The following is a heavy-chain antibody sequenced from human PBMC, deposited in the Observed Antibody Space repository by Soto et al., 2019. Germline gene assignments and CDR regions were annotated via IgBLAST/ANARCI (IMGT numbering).Heavy chain of an antibody. V-gene: IGHV4-34*01. CDR2: INHSGST. Sequence: LSLTCAVYGGSFSGYYWSWIRQPPGKGLEWIGEINHSGSTNYNPSLKSRVTISVDTSKNQFSLKLSSVTAADTAVYYCARGSIAARYDAFDIWGQGTMVTVSS. CDR1: GGSFSGYY. D-gene: IGHD6-6*01. J-gene: IGHJ3*02. CDR3: ARGSIAARYDAFDI.